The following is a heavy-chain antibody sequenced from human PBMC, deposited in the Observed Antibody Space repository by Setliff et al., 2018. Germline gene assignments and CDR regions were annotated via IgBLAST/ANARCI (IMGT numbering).Heavy chain of an antibody. D-gene: IGHD5-18*01. CDR1: GYTLTKYY. CDR2: INPTGGLT. J-gene: IGHJ6*03. Sequence: ASVKVSCKASGYTLTKYYMHWVRQAPGQGLEWMGIINPTGGLTRYAQKFQGRVTMTRDTSTSTAYMELSSLRTEDSAVYYCAREGVDTRSSTDYRYYMDVWGKGTTVTVSS. V-gene: IGHV1-46*01. CDR3: AREGVDTRSSTDYRYYMDV.